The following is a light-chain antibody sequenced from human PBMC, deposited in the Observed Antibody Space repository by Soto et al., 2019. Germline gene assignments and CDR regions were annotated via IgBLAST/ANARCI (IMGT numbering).Light chain of an antibody. J-gene: IGKJ1*01. V-gene: IGKV3-20*01. Sequence: EVVLTQSPGTVSLSPGERATLSCRASQSVTSNYLAWYQQKPGQAHRLLIYAASSRATGIPDRFSGSGSGTDFTLSISRLEAEDFAVYYCQQYGSAVTWTFGQGTKVEIK. CDR1: QSVTSNY. CDR2: AAS. CDR3: QQYGSAVTWT.